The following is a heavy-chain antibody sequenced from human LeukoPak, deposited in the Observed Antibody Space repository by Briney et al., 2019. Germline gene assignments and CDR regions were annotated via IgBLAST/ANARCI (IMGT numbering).Heavy chain of an antibody. CDR3: ARDPLTAYYYDSSGYYSTAEY. D-gene: IGHD3-22*01. CDR2: IKQDGSEK. J-gene: IGHJ4*02. Sequence: GGSLRLSCAASGFTFSSYWMSWVRQAPGKGLEWVANIKQDGSEKYYVDSVKGRFTISRDNAKNSLYLQMNSLRAEDTAVYYCARDPLTAYYYDSSGYYSTAEYRGQGTLVTVSS. CDR1: GFTFSSYW. V-gene: IGHV3-7*01.